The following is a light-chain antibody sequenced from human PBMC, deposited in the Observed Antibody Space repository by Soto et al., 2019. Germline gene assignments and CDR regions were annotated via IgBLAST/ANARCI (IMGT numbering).Light chain of an antibody. Sequence: DIQMPQSPSRMYASVGAPIPITCRASQTFHSWVTWYQQKPGKAPKLLIYEAFTLQSGVSSRFSGNGSGTEFSLTISSLQADDFGSYYCQHYNTWTFGPGTKVDNK. V-gene: IGKV1-5*01. CDR2: EAF. CDR1: QTFHSW. CDR3: QHYNTWT. J-gene: IGKJ3*01.